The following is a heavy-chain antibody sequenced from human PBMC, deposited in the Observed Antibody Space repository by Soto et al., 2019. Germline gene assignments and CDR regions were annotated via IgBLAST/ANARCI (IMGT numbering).Heavy chain of an antibody. Sequence: QVHLVQSGVEVKTPRASVKVSCQASGYTFFTYDISWVRQAPGQGLEWMGWISTYSGDTKYAQKFKGRVNMTTDTSTTTAYLEQRSLRSDDTAVYYCARHHGPTTSENWFDPWGQGTLVTVSS. D-gene: IGHD5-12*01. CDR3: ARHHGPTTSENWFDP. J-gene: IGHJ5*02. CDR2: ISTYSGDT. CDR1: GYTFFTYD. V-gene: IGHV1-18*01.